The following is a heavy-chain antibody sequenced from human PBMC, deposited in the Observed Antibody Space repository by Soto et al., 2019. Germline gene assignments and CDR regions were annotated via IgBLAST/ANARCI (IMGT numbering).Heavy chain of an antibody. J-gene: IGHJ5*02. CDR1: GGTFSSYT. V-gene: IGHV1-69*02. CDR2: IIPILGIA. CDR3: ARHPPGGVSTWFDP. D-gene: IGHD4-17*01. Sequence: QVQLVQSGAEVKKPGSSVKVSCKASGGTFSSYTISWVRQAPGQGLEWMGRIIPILGIANYAQKFQGRVTITADKSTSTAYMDLSSMRSEDTAVYYCARHPPGGVSTWFDPWGQGTLVTVSS.